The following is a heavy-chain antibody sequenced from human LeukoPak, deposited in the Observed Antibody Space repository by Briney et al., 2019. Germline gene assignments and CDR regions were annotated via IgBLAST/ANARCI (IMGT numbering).Heavy chain of an antibody. J-gene: IGHJ2*01. CDR1: GFTVSSNS. V-gene: IGHV3-53*01. Sequence: GGSLRLSCAASGFTVSSNSMSWVRQAPGKGLEWVSVIYSGGSTYYADSVKGRFTISRDNSKNTLYLQMNSLRAEDTAVYYCARTYSGYSYGMYWYFYLWVRGSLVTVSS. CDR2: IYSGGST. D-gene: IGHD5-18*01. CDR3: ARTYSGYSYGMYWYFYL.